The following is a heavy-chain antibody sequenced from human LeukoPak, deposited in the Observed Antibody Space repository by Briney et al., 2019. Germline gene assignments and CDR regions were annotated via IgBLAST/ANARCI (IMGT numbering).Heavy chain of an antibody. Sequence: GSLRLSCAASGFTFSDYYMSWIRQPPGKGLEWIGEINHSGSTNYNPSLKSRVTISVDKSKNQFSLKLTSVTAADTAFYYCARDLGIGGSPPTYWGQGTLVTVSS. V-gene: IGHV4-34*01. CDR1: GFTFSDYY. J-gene: IGHJ4*02. CDR3: ARDLGIGGSPPTY. CDR2: INHSGST. D-gene: IGHD1-26*01.